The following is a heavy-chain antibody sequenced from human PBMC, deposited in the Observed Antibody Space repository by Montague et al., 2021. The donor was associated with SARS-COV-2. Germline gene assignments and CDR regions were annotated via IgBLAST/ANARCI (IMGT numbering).Heavy chain of an antibody. CDR1: GRSIISTSSY. CDR2: ISHRENT. V-gene: IGHV4-39*07. Sequence: SETLSLTCTVSGRSIISTSSYWGWIRQPPGGGLEWIGSISHRENTFYNPSLKSPVTTSVDTSKNQFSLKMISVTAADTGIYYCVRVSWYYYGSGAFDYWGQGTLVTVSA. CDR3: VRVSWYYYGSGAFDY. J-gene: IGHJ4*02. D-gene: IGHD3-10*01.